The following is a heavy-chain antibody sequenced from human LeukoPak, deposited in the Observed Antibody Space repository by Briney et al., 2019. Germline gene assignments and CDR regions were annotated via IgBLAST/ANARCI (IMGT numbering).Heavy chain of an antibody. CDR3: AREDIVGATSGLRTAFDI. CDR2: ISWNSGSI. CDR1: GFTFDDYA. J-gene: IGHJ3*02. D-gene: IGHD1-26*01. V-gene: IGHV3-9*01. Sequence: PGGSLRLSCAASGFTFDDYAMHWVRQAPGKGLEWVSGISWNSGSIGYADSVKGRFTISRDNAKNSLYLQMNSLRAEDTALYYCAREDIVGATSGLRTAFDIWGQGTMVTVSS.